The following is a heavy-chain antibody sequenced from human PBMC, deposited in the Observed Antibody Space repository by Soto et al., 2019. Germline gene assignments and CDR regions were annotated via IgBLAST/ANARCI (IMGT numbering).Heavy chain of an antibody. CDR1: GACISRWY. D-gene: IGHD6-13*01. CDR2: IYYSGST. Sequence: SETRSLACPVSGACISRWYSYYYRKPPGKDLEWIGNIYYSGSTYYNPSLKSRVTISVDTSKNQFSLKLSSVTAADTAVYYCARDHSSSGWYVGWFDPWGQGTLVTVSS. V-gene: IGHV4-59*12. J-gene: IGHJ5*02. CDR3: ARDHSSSGWYVGWFDP.